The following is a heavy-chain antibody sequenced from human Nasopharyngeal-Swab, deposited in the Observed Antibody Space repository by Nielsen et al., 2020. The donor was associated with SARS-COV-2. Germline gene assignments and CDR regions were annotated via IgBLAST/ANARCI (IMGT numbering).Heavy chain of an antibody. CDR3: ARLTVLLWFGEPTYMDV. J-gene: IGHJ6*03. CDR1: GGSISSSSYY. CDR2: IYYSGST. D-gene: IGHD3-10*01. Sequence: SETLPLTCTVSGGSISSSSYYWGWIRQPPGKGLEWIGSIYYSGSTYYNPSLKSRVTISVDTSKNQFSLKLSSVTAADTAVYYCARLTVLLWFGEPTYMDVWGKGTTVTVSS. V-gene: IGHV4-39*01.